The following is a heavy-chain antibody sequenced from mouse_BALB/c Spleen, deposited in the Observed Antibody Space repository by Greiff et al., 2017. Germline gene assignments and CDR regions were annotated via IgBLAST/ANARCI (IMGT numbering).Heavy chain of an antibody. V-gene: IGHV5-4*02. D-gene: IGHD1-1*01. CDR3: ARDSFYYCGSRGAMDY. CDR2: ISDGGSYT. Sequence: EVQRVKSGGGLVKPGGSLKLSCAASGFTFSDYYMYWVRQTPEKRLEWVATISDGGSYTYYPDSVKGRFTISRDNAKNNLYLQMSSLKSEDTAMYYCARDSFYYCGSRGAMDYWGQGTSVTVSS. CDR1: GFTFSDYY. J-gene: IGHJ4*01.